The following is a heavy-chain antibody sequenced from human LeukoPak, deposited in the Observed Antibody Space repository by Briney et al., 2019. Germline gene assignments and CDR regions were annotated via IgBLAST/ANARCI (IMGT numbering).Heavy chain of an antibody. CDR1: GGSFSGYY. J-gene: IGHJ4*02. CDR3: ATQRQSYDSSGYYLDY. V-gene: IGHV4-34*01. Sequence: SETLSLTCAVYGGSFSGYYWSWIRQPPGKGLEWIGEINHSGSTNYNPSLKSRVTISVDTSKSQFSLKLSSVTAADTAVYYCATQRQSYDSSGYYLDYWGQGTLVTVSS. CDR2: INHSGST. D-gene: IGHD3-22*01.